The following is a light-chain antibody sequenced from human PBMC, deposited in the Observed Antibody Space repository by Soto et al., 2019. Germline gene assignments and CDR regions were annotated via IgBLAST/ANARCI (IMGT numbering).Light chain of an antibody. Sequence: EIVLTQSPGTLSLSPGERATLSCRASQRVSSGYLAWYQQKPGQTPRLLIYGASGRATGIPDRFSGSGSGTYLTLTVSRREPEDFAVYYCPQYHTSPVTVGQGTKVDIK. CDR2: GAS. J-gene: IGKJ1*01. V-gene: IGKV3-20*01. CDR1: QRVSSGY. CDR3: PQYHTSPVT.